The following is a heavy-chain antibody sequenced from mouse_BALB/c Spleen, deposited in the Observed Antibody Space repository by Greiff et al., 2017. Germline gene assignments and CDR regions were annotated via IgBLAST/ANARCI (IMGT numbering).Heavy chain of an antibody. CDR2: ISYDGSN. J-gene: IGHJ3*01. D-gene: IGHD2-4*01. Sequence: EVQLQQSGPGLVKPSQSLSLTCSVTGYSITSGYYWNWIRQFPGNKLEWMGYISYDGSNNYNPSLKNRISITRDTSKNQFFLKLNSVTTEDTATYYCAKITMITTFAYWGQGTLVTVSA. CDR3: AKITMITTFAY. V-gene: IGHV3-6*02. CDR1: GYSITSGYY.